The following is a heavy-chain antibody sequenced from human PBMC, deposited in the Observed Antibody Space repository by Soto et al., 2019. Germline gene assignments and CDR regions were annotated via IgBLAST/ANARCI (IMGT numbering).Heavy chain of an antibody. V-gene: IGHV3-7*03. CDR1: GFKFSSYW. Sequence: PGGSLRLSCAASGFKFSSYWMSWVRQAPGKGLEWVANIKQGGSERNYVDSVKGRFTISRDNAKNSLYLQMNSLRAEDTAVYYCASESRYCSSGSCSDFDFWGQEPWSPSPQ. CDR2: IKQGGSER. CDR3: ASESRYCSSGSCSDFDF. J-gene: IGHJ4*01. D-gene: IGHD2-15*01.